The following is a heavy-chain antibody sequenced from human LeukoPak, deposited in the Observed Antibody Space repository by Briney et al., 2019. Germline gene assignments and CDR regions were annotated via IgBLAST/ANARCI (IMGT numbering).Heavy chain of an antibody. J-gene: IGHJ4*02. D-gene: IGHD2-21*01. V-gene: IGHV3-7*01. CDR1: GFSIIKNY. CDR3: GEVIGTVTTYCS. Sequence: GGSLRLSCAASGFSIIKNYWSWIRQAPGKGLEWVASINPDGSQKLYVDSVKGRFTLSRDNTKSSLFVEMNSLGAEDTAMYYCGEVIGTVTTYCSRGQGTRVTVSS. CDR2: INPDGSQK.